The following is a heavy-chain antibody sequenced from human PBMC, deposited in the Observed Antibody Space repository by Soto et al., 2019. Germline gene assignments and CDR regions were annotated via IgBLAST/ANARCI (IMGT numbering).Heavy chain of an antibody. D-gene: IGHD3-3*01. J-gene: IGHJ6*02. CDR1: GFTFSSYG. V-gene: IGHV3-33*01. Sequence: GGSLRLSCAASGFTFSSYGMHWVRQAPGKGLEWVAVIWYDGSNKYYADSAKGRFTISRDNSKNTLYLQMNSLRAEDTAVYYCARERFLEWGMDVWGQGTTVTVSS. CDR3: ARERFLEWGMDV. CDR2: IWYDGSNK.